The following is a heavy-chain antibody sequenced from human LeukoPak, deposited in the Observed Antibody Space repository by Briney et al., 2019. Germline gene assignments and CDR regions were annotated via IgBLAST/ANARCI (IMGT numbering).Heavy chain of an antibody. D-gene: IGHD5-18*01. CDR2: IYYSGST. Sequence: PSETLSLTCTVSGGSISSYYWSWIRQPPGKGLEWIGYIYYSGSTNYNPSLKSRVTISVDTSKNQFSLKLSSVTAADTAVYYCASLRGYSYGVFDYWGQGTLVTVSS. V-gene: IGHV4-59*08. CDR1: GGSISSYY. J-gene: IGHJ4*02. CDR3: ASLRGYSYGVFDY.